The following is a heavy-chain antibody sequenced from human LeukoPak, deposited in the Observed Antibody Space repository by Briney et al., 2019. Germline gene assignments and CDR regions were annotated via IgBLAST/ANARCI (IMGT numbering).Heavy chain of an antibody. D-gene: IGHD2-21*02. Sequence: HPGGSLRLSCAVSGFTFSTYAIHWVRQAPGKGLEWAAVISYDGTNRYYADSVKGRFIISRDNSKNTLDLQMGSLRVEDMAVYYCARGRLVVTALDYWGQGTLVTVSS. J-gene: IGHJ4*02. V-gene: IGHV3-30*14. CDR2: ISYDGTNR. CDR1: GFTFSTYA. CDR3: ARGRLVVTALDY.